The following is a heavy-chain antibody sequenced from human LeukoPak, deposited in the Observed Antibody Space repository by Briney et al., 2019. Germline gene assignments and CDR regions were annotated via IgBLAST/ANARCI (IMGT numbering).Heavy chain of an antibody. CDR3: AKDWPTYSSSTVDYYYYYGMDV. V-gene: IGHV3-23*01. D-gene: IGHD6-13*01. CDR2: ISGSGGCT. J-gene: IGHJ6*02. CDR1: GFTFSSYA. Sequence: GGSLTLSCPASGFTFSSYAMSWVRPAPGKGLEWVSAISGSGGCTYYADAVKGRFTISRDNSKNTLYLQMNSLRAEDTAVYYCAKDWPTYSSSTVDYYYYYGMDVWGQGTTVTVSS.